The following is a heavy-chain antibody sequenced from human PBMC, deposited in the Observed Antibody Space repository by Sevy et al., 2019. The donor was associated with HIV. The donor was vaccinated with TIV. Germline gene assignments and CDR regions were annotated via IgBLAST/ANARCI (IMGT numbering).Heavy chain of an antibody. V-gene: IGHV3-33*01. D-gene: IGHD6-19*01. CDR1: GFTFGTYG. Sequence: GGSLRLSCVASGFTFGTYGMDWVRQAPGKGLEWVAVKWYDGSNKYYGDSVKGRFTISRDNSKNTLYLQVNSLRAEDTAVYYCARESIAVAGIGYYFDYWGQGTLVTVSS. CDR2: KWYDGSNK. J-gene: IGHJ4*02. CDR3: ARESIAVAGIGYYFDY.